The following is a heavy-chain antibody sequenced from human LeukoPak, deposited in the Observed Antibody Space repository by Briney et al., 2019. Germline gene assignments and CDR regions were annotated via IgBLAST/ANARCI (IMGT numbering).Heavy chain of an antibody. V-gene: IGHV3-7*01. J-gene: IGHJ6*02. CDR2: IKTDGSER. Sequence: GGSLRLSRAASGFTFSNYWMSWVRQAPGKGQEWVANIKTDGSERYYVDYVKGRFNIFRDNAKNSLYLQMNSLRAGDTAVYYCMRVLSYGMEDWGQGTTVTVSS. CDR1: GFTFSNYW. CDR3: MRVLSYGMED.